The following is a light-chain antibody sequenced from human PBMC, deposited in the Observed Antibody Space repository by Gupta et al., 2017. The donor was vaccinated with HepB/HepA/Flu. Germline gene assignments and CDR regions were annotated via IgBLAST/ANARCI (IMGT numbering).Light chain of an antibody. V-gene: IGKV1-27*01. CDR3: EKYRSALFF. CDR2: GAS. Sequence: DIQMTQSPSTLTASVGDKITITCRASQGISNYLAWYQQKPGNAPKLLIYGASTLHSGVPSRFSGSGSGTTFTLTISSLQPEDVATYYCEKYRSALFFFGPGTKVEIK. J-gene: IGKJ3*01. CDR1: QGISNY.